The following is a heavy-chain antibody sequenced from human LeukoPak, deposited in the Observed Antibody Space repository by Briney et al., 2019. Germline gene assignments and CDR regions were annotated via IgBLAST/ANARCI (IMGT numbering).Heavy chain of an antibody. CDR3: VSHSRMQVRTDFEY. CDR2: VSVGGGST. D-gene: IGHD1-1*01. J-gene: IGHJ4*02. V-gene: IGHV3-23*01. CDR1: GFTFSRFT. Sequence: GGSLRLSCAASGFTFSRFTMSWVRQAPGKGLEWVSVVSVGGGSTFYADSARGRFTISRDDSKYMLFLQMNSLRAEDTAIYYCVSHSRMQVRTDFEYWGQGTLVTVSS.